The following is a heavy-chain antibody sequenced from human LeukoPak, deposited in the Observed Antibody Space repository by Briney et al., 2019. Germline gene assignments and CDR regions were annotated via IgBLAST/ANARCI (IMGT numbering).Heavy chain of an antibody. J-gene: IGHJ6*02. CDR2: IYSGGST. D-gene: IGHD3-3*01. V-gene: IGHV3-53*01. Sequence: GGSLRLSCAASGFTVSSNYMSWVRQAPGKGLEWVSVIYSGGSTYYADSAKGRFTISRDNSKNTLYLQMNSLRAEDTAVYYCARDRTNYDFWSGYTYGMDVWGQGTTVTVSS. CDR1: GFTVSSNY. CDR3: ARDRTNYDFWSGYTYGMDV.